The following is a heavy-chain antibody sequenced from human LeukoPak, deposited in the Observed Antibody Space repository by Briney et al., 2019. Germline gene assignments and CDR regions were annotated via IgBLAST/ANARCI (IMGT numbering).Heavy chain of an antibody. V-gene: IGHV4-38-2*02. CDR3: AIDLGSYPWTP. D-gene: IGHD1-1*01. Sequence: SETLSLTCTVSGYSISSNDYWGWIRQPPGKALEWIGSINHSGRTYYNPSLKSRLTISVDTSKNQFSLKLTSVTATDTAAYYCAIDLGSYPWTPWGQGTLVTVSS. CDR1: GYSISSNDY. CDR2: INHSGRT. J-gene: IGHJ5*02.